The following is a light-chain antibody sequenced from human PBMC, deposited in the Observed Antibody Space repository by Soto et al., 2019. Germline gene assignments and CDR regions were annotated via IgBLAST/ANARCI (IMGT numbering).Light chain of an antibody. CDR3: QQYETFSGT. Sequence: DIQMTQSPSTLSASVGDRVTITCRASQSISSWLAWYQQKPGNAPKLLIYGAFNLQTGNPSRFSGSGSGTKFTLTIASLQPDDFATYYCQQYETFSGTFGPGTKVDIK. V-gene: IGKV1-5*01. CDR2: GAF. CDR1: QSISSW. J-gene: IGKJ1*01.